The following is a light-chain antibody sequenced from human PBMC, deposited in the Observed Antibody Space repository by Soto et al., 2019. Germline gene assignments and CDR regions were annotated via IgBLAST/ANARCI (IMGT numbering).Light chain of an antibody. V-gene: IGLV2-14*01. CDR3: SSYTSSSLV. CDR1: SSDVGGYNY. CDR2: DVS. Sequence: QSALTQPASVSGSPGQSITISCTGTSSDVGGYNYVSWYQQHPGKAPKLMIYDVSNRPSGVSNPFSGSKSGNTASLTISRLQDEDEADYYCSSYTSSSLVFGGGTKLTVL. J-gene: IGLJ2*01.